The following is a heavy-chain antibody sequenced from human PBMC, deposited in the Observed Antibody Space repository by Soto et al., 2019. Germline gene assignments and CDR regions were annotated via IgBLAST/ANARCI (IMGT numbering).Heavy chain of an antibody. CDR1: GXSRSDKSAS. J-gene: IGHJ4*02. CDR2: TYYRSKWYN. Sequence: XTMSLNCAISGXSRSDKSASWNWIRQSPSRGLEWLGRTYYRSKWYNDYAVYVKSRINITTETSKNKFSLHLNSVNTEETAVYYCAREFSYYVSSESYLDYWGQGALGTVS. CDR3: AREFSYYVSSESYLDY. D-gene: IGHD3-16*01. V-gene: IGHV6-1*01.